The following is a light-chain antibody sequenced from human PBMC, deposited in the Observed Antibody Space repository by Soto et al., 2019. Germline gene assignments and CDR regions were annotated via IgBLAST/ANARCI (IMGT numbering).Light chain of an antibody. Sequence: EIVMTQSPATLSVSPGERATLSCRASQSVSSNFAWYQQKPGQAPRLLIYGASTRATGIPARFSGSGSGTEFTLTISSLQSEDFAVYYCQQYNNWPRVTFGGGTKVEIK. V-gene: IGKV3-15*01. CDR3: QQYNNWPRVT. J-gene: IGKJ4*01. CDR1: QSVSSN. CDR2: GAS.